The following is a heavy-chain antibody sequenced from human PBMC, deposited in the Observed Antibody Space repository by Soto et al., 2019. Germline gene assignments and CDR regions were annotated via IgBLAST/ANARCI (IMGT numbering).Heavy chain of an antibody. CDR2: LSWNGGEK. V-gene: IGHV3-9*01. D-gene: IGHD1-26*01. Sequence: EVQLVESGGGLVQPGWSLGLSCAASGFTFDDYAMHWVRQGPGKGLEWVSGLSWNGGEKAYADSVKGRFTISRDPAKKSVYLQMNRLRAEDTALYYCVRDTGRYLSRGMDVWGQGTTVIVSS. CDR1: GFTFDDYA. CDR3: VRDTGRYLSRGMDV. J-gene: IGHJ6*02.